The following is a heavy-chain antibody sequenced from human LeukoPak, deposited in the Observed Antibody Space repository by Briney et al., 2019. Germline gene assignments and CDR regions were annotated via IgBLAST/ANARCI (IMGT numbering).Heavy chain of an antibody. J-gene: IGHJ6*02. CDR1: GFTFGDRA. D-gene: IGHD5-18*01. Sequence: GGSLRLSCRGYGFTFGDRAMSWVRQAPGKGLEWVGFIRSKAYRGTTEYAASVKGRFTISRDDSTSIAYLQMNSLRIEDTAVYYCARGPIQLWIHNAMDVWGQGTTVTVSS. CDR2: IRSKAYRGTT. CDR3: ARGPIQLWIHNAMDV. V-gene: IGHV3-49*04.